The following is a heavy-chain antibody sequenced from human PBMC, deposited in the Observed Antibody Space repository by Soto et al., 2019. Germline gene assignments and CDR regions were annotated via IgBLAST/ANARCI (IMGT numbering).Heavy chain of an antibody. J-gene: IGHJ5*02. Sequence: SETLSLTCTVSGGSISSGDYYWSWIRQPPGKGLEWIGYIYYSGSTYYNPSLKSRVTISVDTSKNQFSLKLSSVTAADTAVYYCARNSGAWFGELLNWLDPWGQGTLVT. CDR2: IYYSGST. V-gene: IGHV4-30-4*01. D-gene: IGHD3-10*01. CDR3: ARNSGAWFGELLNWLDP. CDR1: GGSISSGDYY.